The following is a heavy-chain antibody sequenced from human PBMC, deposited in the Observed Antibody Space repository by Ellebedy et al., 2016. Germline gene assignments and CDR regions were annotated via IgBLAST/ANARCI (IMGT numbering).Heavy chain of an antibody. D-gene: IGHD4-11*01. CDR2: IYYSGST. J-gene: IGHJ6*03. Sequence: SETLSLXCTVSGGSISTYYWGWIRQPPGKGLEFIGYIYYSGSTNYNPSLKSRVTMSVDTSKNQFSLNLTSVTAADTAVYYCARIDYSTFYYYMDVWGKGTTVTVSS. V-gene: IGHV4-59*01. CDR1: GGSISTYY. CDR3: ARIDYSTFYYYMDV.